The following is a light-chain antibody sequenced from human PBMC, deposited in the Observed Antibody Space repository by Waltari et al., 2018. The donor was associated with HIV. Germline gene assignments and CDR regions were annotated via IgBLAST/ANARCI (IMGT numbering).Light chain of an antibody. Sequence: QSALTQPASVSGSPGQSITISCTGSSSDVGSYNLVSWYQQHPGKAPKLMIYEGINRPSGISNRFSGSKSGHTASLTLSGLQAEDEADYYCCSYAGSSNWVFGGGTKLTVL. V-gene: IGLV2-23*01. J-gene: IGLJ3*02. CDR1: SSDVGSYNL. CDR2: EGI. CDR3: CSYAGSSNWV.